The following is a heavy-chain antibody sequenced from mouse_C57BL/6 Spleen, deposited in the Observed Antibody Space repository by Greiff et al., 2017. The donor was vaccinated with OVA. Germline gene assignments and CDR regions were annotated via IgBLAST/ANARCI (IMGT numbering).Heavy chain of an antibody. CDR1: GYAFSSSW. Sequence: QVQLQQSGPELVKPGASVTISCKASGYAFSSSWMNWVKQRPGKGLEWIGRIYPGDGDTNYNGKFKGKATLTADKSSSTAYMQLSSLTSEDSAVYFCARDYYGSSYYAMDYWGQGTSVTVSS. CDR2: IYPGDGDT. J-gene: IGHJ4*01. CDR3: ARDYYGSSYYAMDY. D-gene: IGHD1-1*01. V-gene: IGHV1-82*01.